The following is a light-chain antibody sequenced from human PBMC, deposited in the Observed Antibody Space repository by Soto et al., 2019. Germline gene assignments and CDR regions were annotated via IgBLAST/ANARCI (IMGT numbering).Light chain of an antibody. J-gene: IGKJ4*01. CDR3: QQYYTIPLT. V-gene: IGKV4-1*01. Sequence: DIVMTQSPDSLALSLGETATINCKSSQGLLYRSNNENYLAWYQQKPGRAPKLLIYWASTRESGVPERFSGSGSGTDFTLTINSLQAEDVAVYYCQQYYTIPLTFGGGTKVDIK. CDR1: QGLLYRSNNENY. CDR2: WAS.